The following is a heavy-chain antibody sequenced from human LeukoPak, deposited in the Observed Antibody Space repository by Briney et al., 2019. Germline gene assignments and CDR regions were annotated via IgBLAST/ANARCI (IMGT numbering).Heavy chain of an antibody. J-gene: IGHJ4*02. Sequence: GASVKVSCKASGGTFSSYAISWVRQAPGQGLEWMGIINPSGGSTNYAQKVQGRVTMTRDTSTSTVYMELSSLRSEDTAVYYCARFAVHRRITVPGQFGLDYWGQGTLVSVSS. CDR2: INPSGGST. CDR1: GGTFSSYA. CDR3: ARFAVHRRITVPGQFGLDY. D-gene: IGHD6-19*01. V-gene: IGHV1-46*01.